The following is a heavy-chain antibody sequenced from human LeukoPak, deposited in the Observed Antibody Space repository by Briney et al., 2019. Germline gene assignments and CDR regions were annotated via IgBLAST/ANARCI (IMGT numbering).Heavy chain of an antibody. CDR1: GFTFSSYW. CDR3: ARDRRELRFLEWLTGNWFDP. Sequence: PGGSLRLSCAASGFTFSSYWMRWVRQAPGKGLVWVSRINSDGSSTSYADSVKGRFTISRDNAKNTLYLQMNSLRAEDTAVYYCARDRRELRFLEWLTGNWFDPWGQGTLVTVSS. J-gene: IGHJ5*02. D-gene: IGHD3-3*01. CDR2: INSDGSST. V-gene: IGHV3-74*01.